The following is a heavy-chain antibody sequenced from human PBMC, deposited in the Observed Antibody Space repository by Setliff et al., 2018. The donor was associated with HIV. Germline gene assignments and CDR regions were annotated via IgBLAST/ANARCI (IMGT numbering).Heavy chain of an antibody. CDR1: GGSISTYY. Sequence: PSETLSLTCTVSGGSISTYYLTWIRQPAGKGLEWIGRIFASGNTNYNPSLKSRVTMSVDTSKNQFSLRLSSVTAADTAVYYCVGGLRSRSQGHFDYWGQGTLVTVSS. CDR2: IFASGNT. CDR3: VGGLRSRSQGHFDY. D-gene: IGHD5-12*01. J-gene: IGHJ4*02. V-gene: IGHV4-4*07.